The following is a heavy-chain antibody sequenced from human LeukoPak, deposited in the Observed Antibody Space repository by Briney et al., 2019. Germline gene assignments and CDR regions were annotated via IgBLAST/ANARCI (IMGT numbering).Heavy chain of an antibody. V-gene: IGHV4-39*07. CDR2: IHYSGST. CDR1: GGSISSSSYY. J-gene: IGHJ4*02. Sequence: SSETRSLTCPVSGGSISSSSYYWVWIRQPPGKGLEWIGSIHYSGSTYYNPSLKSRVTISVDTSKNQFSLKLSSVTAADTAFYYCARDGGPYSSSSGGVDYWGQGTLVTVSS. D-gene: IGHD6-6*01. CDR3: ARDGGPYSSSSGGVDY.